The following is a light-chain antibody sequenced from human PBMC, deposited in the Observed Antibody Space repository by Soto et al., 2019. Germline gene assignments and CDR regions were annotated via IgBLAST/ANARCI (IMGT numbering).Light chain of an antibody. CDR3: QQYYTYSIRT. CDR1: QSIGRW. Sequence: DIQMTQSPSTLSAPVGDIVTITCRASQSIGRWLAWYQQRPGKAPKLLIYEASILECGVPSRFSGSGTGTEFTLTISSLQPDDFASYFCQQYYTYSIRTFGQGTKLDSK. V-gene: IGKV1-5*03. J-gene: IGKJ2*02. CDR2: EAS.